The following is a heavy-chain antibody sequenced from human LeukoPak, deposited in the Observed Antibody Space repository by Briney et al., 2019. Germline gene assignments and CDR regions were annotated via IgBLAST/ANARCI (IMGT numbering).Heavy chain of an antibody. Sequence: SETLSLTCTVSGGSITSTNYYWGWIRQPPGKGLEWIGSFSYSGSTYYNPSLNSRVTISVDTSKNQFSLKLSSVTAADTAVYYCARDNDLSWFDPWGQGTLVTVSS. CDR1: GGSITSTNYY. CDR3: ARDNDLSWFDP. D-gene: IGHD1-1*01. V-gene: IGHV4-39*07. CDR2: FSYSGST. J-gene: IGHJ5*02.